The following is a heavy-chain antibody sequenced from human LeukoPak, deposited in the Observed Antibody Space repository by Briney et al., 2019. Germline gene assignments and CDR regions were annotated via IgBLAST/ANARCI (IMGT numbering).Heavy chain of an antibody. Sequence: GGSLRLSCAASGFTFSSYAMHWVRQAPGKGLEWVSAINGSGGSTYYADSVKGRFTISRDNSKNTLYLQMNSLRAEDTAVYYCAKDRIVVVPAAIPFDYWGQGTLVTVSS. CDR3: AKDRIVVVPAAIPFDY. J-gene: IGHJ4*02. CDR2: INGSGGST. CDR1: GFTFSSYA. V-gene: IGHV3-23*01. D-gene: IGHD2-2*02.